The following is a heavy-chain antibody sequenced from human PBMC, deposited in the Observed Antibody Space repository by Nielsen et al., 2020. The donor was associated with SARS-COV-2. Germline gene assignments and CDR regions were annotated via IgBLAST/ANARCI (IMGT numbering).Heavy chain of an antibody. J-gene: IGHJ3*02. CDR2: INPSGGST. Sequence: ASVKVSCKASGYTFTSYYMHWVRQAPGQGLEWMGIINPSGGSTSYAQKFQGRVTVTRDTSTSTVYMELSSLRSEDTAVYYCAREDFWSGYLTHAFDIWGQGTMVTVSS. CDR3: AREDFWSGYLTHAFDI. D-gene: IGHD3-3*01. CDR1: GYTFTSYY. V-gene: IGHV1-46*01.